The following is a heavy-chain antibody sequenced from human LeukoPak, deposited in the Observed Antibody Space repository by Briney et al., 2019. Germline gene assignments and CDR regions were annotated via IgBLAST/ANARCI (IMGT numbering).Heavy chain of an antibody. V-gene: IGHV1-18*01. Sequence: ASVTVSCKPSGYTFTSYALSWVRQAPGQGLEWMGWISTYSGNTNYAQKLQGRITMTIETSTSTAYMELRSLRSDDTAVYYCARGGSRVVTYGNFDYWGQGTLVTVSS. CDR2: ISTYSGNT. D-gene: IGHD2-21*02. J-gene: IGHJ4*02. CDR3: ARGGSRVVTYGNFDY. CDR1: GYTFTSYA.